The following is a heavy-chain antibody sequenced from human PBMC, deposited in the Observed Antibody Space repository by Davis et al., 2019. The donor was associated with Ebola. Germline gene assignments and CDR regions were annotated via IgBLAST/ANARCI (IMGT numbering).Heavy chain of an antibody. CDR3: AREYGDYGAEYFQH. CDR1: GYTFTSYG. D-gene: IGHD4-17*01. J-gene: IGHJ1*01. CDR2: ISAYNGNT. Sequence: ASVKVSCKASGYTFTSYGISWVRQAPGQGLEWMGWISAYNGNTNYAQKLQGRVTMTTDTSTSTAYMELSSLRSEDTAVYYCAREYGDYGAEYFQHWGQGTLVTVSS. V-gene: IGHV1-18*01.